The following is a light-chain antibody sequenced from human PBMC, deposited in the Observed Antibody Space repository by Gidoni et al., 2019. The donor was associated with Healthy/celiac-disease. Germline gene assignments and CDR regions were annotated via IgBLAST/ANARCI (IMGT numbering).Light chain of an antibody. V-gene: IGKV4-1*01. CDR3: QQYYRIPLT. J-gene: IGKJ1*01. CDR2: WAS. CDR1: QSVLHSSKNNNY. Sequence: DIVMPPSPDSLAGSLGESATINCKASQSVLHSSKNNNYSGWHRQKPGQPPQLLIYWASTRESGVPDRFSGSGSGTDFTLTISSLQAEDVSVYYCQQYYRIPLTFGQGAKVEIK.